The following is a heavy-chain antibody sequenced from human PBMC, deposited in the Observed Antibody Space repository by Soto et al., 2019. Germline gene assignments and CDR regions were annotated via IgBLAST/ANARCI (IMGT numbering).Heavy chain of an antibody. J-gene: IGHJ4*02. D-gene: IGHD7-27*01. CDR3: ARDWGSNWDTRDRWDC. Sequence: QVQLVESGGGVVQPGRSLRLSCAASGFTVSTYAMHWVRQAPGKGLQWVAVISYDGSNTYYADSVKGRFTISRDNSNNTLYLQINSLRTEDPAVYYCARDWGSNWDTRDRWDCWGQGTLVTVSS. V-gene: IGHV3-30-3*01. CDR2: ISYDGSNT. CDR1: GFTVSTYA.